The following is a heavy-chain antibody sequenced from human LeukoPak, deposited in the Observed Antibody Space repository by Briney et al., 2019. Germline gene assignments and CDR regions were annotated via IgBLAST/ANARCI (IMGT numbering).Heavy chain of an antibody. CDR2: ISGSGGST. J-gene: IGHJ4*02. Sequence: GGSLRLSCAASGFTFSSYAMSWVRQAPGKGLEWVSAISGSGGSTYYADSVKGRFTISRDNSKNTLYLQMNSLRAEDTAVYYCARDPGQQWLTFFDYWGQGTLVTVSS. D-gene: IGHD6-19*01. CDR1: GFTFSSYA. CDR3: ARDPGQQWLTFFDY. V-gene: IGHV3-23*01.